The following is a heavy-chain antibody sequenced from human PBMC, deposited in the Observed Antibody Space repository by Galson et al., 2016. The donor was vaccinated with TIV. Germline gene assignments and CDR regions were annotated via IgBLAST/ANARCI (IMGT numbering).Heavy chain of an antibody. J-gene: IGHJ2*01. V-gene: IGHV1-69*06. D-gene: IGHD4-17*01. Sequence: SGAEVKKPGSSVKVSCKASGGTFRNHAITWVRQAPGQGLEWMGGIMPIFDRGPGDEWAGTMKPTFGPAKYAQNFQGRITINADKSSTTAYMELGSLTFVDTAVYFCARAPYGENWYFDLWGRGTLVTVSS. CDR2: IMPIFDRGPGDEWAGTMKPTFGPA. CDR1: GGTFRNHA. CDR3: ARAPYGENWYFDL.